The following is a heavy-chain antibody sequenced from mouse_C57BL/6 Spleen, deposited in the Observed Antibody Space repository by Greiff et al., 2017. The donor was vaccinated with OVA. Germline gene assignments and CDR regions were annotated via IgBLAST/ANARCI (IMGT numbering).Heavy chain of an antibody. CDR1: GFTFSDYG. J-gene: IGHJ2*01. CDR2: ISSGSSTI. V-gene: IGHV5-17*01. Sequence: DVHLVESGGGLVKPGGSLKLSCAASGFTFSDYGMHWVRQAPEKGLEWVAYISSGSSTIYYADTVKGRFTISRDNAKNTLFLQMTSLRSEDTAMYYCARTPAYYGSSYGYFDYWGQGTTLTVSS. D-gene: IGHD1-1*01. CDR3: ARTPAYYGSSYGYFDY.